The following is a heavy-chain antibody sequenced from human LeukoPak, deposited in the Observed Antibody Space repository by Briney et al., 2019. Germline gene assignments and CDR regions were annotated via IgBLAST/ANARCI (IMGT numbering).Heavy chain of an antibody. CDR1: GFTFSNCA. CDR3: AKGKVVTGIDY. Sequence: PGGSLRLSCAASGFTFSNCAMSWVRQAPGKGLERVSAISGGGGSTYYADSVKGRFTISRDNSKNTLYLQMNSLRAEDTAIYYCAKGKVVTGIDYWGQGTLVTVSS. D-gene: IGHD2-21*02. CDR2: ISGGGGST. V-gene: IGHV3-23*01. J-gene: IGHJ4*02.